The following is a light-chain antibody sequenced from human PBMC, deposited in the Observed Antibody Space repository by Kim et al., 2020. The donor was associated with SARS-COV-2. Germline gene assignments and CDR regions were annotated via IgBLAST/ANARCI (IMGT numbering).Light chain of an antibody. CDR1: SGSIASHY. J-gene: IGLJ2*01. Sequence: TVPIACPRSSGSIASHYVQWYQQRPGSAPTTGIYEDNQRPSGVPDRFSGSIDSSSNSASLTISGLKTEDEADYYCQSYDSSNQVFGGGTQLTVL. V-gene: IGLV6-57*03. CDR2: EDN. CDR3: QSYDSSNQV.